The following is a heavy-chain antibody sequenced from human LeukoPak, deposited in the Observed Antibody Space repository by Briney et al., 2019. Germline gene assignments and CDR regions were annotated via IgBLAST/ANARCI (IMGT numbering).Heavy chain of an antibody. CDR2: ISGSGGST. J-gene: IGHJ4*02. Sequence: GGTLRLSCAASGFTFSSYGMSWVRQAPGKGLEWVSAISGSGGSTYYADSVKGRFTISRDNSKNTLYLQMNSLRAEDTAVYYCAKRMAGTRPFDYWGQGTLVTVSS. CDR1: GFTFSSYG. V-gene: IGHV3-23*01. CDR3: AKRMAGTRPFDY. D-gene: IGHD6-19*01.